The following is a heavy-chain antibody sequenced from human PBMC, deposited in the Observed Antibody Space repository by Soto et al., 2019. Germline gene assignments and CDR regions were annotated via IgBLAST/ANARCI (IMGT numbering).Heavy chain of an antibody. V-gene: IGHV1-46*01. D-gene: IGHD2-21*01. CDR3: ARSLLYGDF. CDR1: GYTFIHYY. CDR2: INPNGGST. Sequence: QVQLVQSGAEVKKPGASVKISCKASGYTFIHYYIHWVRQAPGQGLEWMAIINPNGGSTNYAQKFQGRVTVTSVTSTTTVSMELNSLESDDTAVYFCARSLLYGDFWGQGTLVTVSS. J-gene: IGHJ4*02.